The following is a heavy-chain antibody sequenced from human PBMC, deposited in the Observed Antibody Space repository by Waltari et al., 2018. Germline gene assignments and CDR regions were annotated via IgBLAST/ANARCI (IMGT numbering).Heavy chain of an antibody. J-gene: IGHJ6*02. V-gene: IGHV3-30*18. CDR2: VSSDGMNE. CDR3: AKDHVDCSVTTCYGSYFHYGMDV. CDR1: GFSFNSFG. D-gene: IGHD2-2*01. Sequence: QVQLVESGGGVVQPGKSLRLSCAASGFSFNSFGMHWVRQAPGKGLGWVAVVSSDGMNEYYGDSVRGRFTISRDNSNNTRHLEMKSLRAHDTAVYYCAKDHVDCSVTTCYGSYFHYGMDVWGPGTTVTVSS.